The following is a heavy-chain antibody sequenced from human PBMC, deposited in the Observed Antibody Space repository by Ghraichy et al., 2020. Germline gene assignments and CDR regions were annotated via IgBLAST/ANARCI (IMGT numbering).Heavy chain of an antibody. Sequence: ASVKVSCKASGYIFTFYPIHWVRQAPGQRPEWMGWLNAGSGSTEYAQNFQGRVIFTRDTSASTAYMELITLRSEDTAVYYCVRDHIEWKFDSWGQGTLVTVSS. CDR1: GYIFTFYP. CDR2: LNAGSGST. CDR3: VRDHIEWKFDS. V-gene: IGHV1-3*01. J-gene: IGHJ5*01. D-gene: IGHD2-21*01.